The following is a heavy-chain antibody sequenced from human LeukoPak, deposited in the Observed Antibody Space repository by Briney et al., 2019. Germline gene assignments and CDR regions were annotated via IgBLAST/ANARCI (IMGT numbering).Heavy chain of an antibody. Sequence: PSETLSLTCTVSGGSISSNNYYWGWIRQPPGKGLEWIGSIYYSGSTYNNPSLKSRVTISVDTTKNQFSLKLTSVTAADTAVYYCAREASGYSYAPGLDYWGQGTLVTVSS. CDR3: AREASGYSYAPGLDY. J-gene: IGHJ4*02. CDR1: GGSISSNNYY. V-gene: IGHV4-39*02. D-gene: IGHD5-18*01. CDR2: IYYSGST.